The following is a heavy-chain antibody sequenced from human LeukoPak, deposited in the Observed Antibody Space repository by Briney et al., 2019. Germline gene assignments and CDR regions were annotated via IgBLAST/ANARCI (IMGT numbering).Heavy chain of an antibody. J-gene: IGHJ5*02. V-gene: IGHV4-31*03. CDR1: GGSISSGGYY. Sequence: PSQTLSLTCTVSGGSISSGGYYWSWIRQHPGKGLEWIGYIYYSGSTYYNPSLKSRVTISVDTSKNQFSLKLSSVTAADTAVYFCARDLGYYDSSGYYRPCWFDPWGQGTLVTVSS. CDR2: IYYSGST. D-gene: IGHD3-22*01. CDR3: ARDLGYYDSSGYYRPCWFDP.